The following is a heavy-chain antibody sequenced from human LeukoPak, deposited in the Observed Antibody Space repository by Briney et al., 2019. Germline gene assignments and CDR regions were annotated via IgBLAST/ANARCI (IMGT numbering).Heavy chain of an antibody. J-gene: IGHJ4*02. CDR1: TFTFGRYW. D-gene: IGHD3-3*01. CDR3: ARDRAAFGVVQVGY. Sequence: PGGSLRLSCAASTFTFGRYWMHWVRQAPGKGLVWVSRINSDGTNTYYADSVKGRFTISRDNTKNTLYLQMNSLRTEDTAVYYCARDRAAFGVVQVGYWGQGTLVTVSS. V-gene: IGHV3-74*01. CDR2: INSDGTNT.